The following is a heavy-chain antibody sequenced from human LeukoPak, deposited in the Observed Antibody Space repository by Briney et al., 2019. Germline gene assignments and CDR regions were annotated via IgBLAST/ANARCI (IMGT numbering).Heavy chain of an antibody. CDR3: GGGGFGEAYYYYYYMDV. Sequence: GGSLRLSCAASGFTFSSYTMSWVRQAPGKGLEWVSAISGSGGSTYYADSVKGRFTISRDNSKKTLYLQMDSLRGEDTAVYYCGGGGFGEAYYYYYYMDVWGKGTTVTVSS. CDR1: GFTFSSYT. J-gene: IGHJ6*03. V-gene: IGHV3-23*01. D-gene: IGHD3-10*01. CDR2: ISGSGGST.